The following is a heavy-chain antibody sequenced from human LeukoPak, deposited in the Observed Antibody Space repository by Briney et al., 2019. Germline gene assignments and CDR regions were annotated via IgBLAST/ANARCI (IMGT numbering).Heavy chain of an antibody. Sequence: GGSLRLSCAASGFTFSSYSMNWVRQAPGKGLEWVSSIGSYSTSIYYADSVKGRFTISRDNARNSLYLQMSSLRAEDTAVYYCARETGEAFDIWGQGTMVTVSS. J-gene: IGHJ3*02. D-gene: IGHD7-27*01. CDR1: GFTFSSYS. CDR2: IGSYSTSI. V-gene: IGHV3-21*01. CDR3: ARETGEAFDI.